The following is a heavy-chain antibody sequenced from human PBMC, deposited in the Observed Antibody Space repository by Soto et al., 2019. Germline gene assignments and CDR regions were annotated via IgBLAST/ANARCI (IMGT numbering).Heavy chain of an antibody. CDR2: IDPSDSYT. CDR1: GYNFANNW. V-gene: IGHV5-10-1*01. Sequence: PGESLKISCKGSGYNFANNWISWVRQMPGKGLEWLGRIDPSDSYTNYSPSFQGHVTISADKSISTAFLQWRSLKASDTAIYYCTRRMNLVVSYMGGGFDIWGQGTMVTVSS. D-gene: IGHD3-22*01. CDR3: TRRMNLVVSYMGGGFDI. J-gene: IGHJ3*02.